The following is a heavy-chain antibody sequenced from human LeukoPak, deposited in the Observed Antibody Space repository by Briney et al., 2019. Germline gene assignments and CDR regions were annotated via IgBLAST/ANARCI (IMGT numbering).Heavy chain of an antibody. CDR1: GGSISGSSYY. J-gene: IGHJ4*02. Sequence: SETLSLTCTVSGGSISGSSYYWGWLRQPPGKGLEWIGSIYYSGSTYYNPSLKSRVTISVDTSKNQFSLKLSSVTAADTAVYYCARLTWIQPDYWGQGTLVTVSS. CDR2: IYYSGST. D-gene: IGHD5-18*01. V-gene: IGHV4-39*01. CDR3: ARLTWIQPDY.